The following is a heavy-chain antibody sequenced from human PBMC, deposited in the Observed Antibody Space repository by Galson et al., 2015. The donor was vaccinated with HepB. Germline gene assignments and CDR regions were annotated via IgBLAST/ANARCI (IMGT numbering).Heavy chain of an antibody. J-gene: IGHJ4*02. V-gene: IGHV3-33*06. Sequence: SLRLSCATSGFTLSNSGMHWVRQAPGKGLEWVAVIWSDGYKKYYADSVRGRFTISRDNSKNTVYLQMNSMRAEDTAVYYCAKDAYRSSYYFDYWGQGTLVTVSS. CDR2: IWSDGYKK. CDR1: GFTLSNSG. D-gene: IGHD6-6*01. CDR3: AKDAYRSSYYFDY.